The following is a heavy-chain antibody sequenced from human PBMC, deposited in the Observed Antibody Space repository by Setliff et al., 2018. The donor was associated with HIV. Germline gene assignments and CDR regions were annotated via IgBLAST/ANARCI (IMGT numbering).Heavy chain of an antibody. CDR1: GFTFSNHW. V-gene: IGHV3-74*01. CDR3: VRDGVGTTPFDY. J-gene: IGHJ4*02. Sequence: AGGSLRLSCVGSGFTFSNHWMQWVRQAPGKGLVWVSRINYHGSDISYADSVKGRFTISRDNAKNTVYLQMNNLRDEDTAVYFCVRDGVGTTPFDYWGQGSLVTVSS. D-gene: IGHD1-26*01. CDR2: INYHGSDI.